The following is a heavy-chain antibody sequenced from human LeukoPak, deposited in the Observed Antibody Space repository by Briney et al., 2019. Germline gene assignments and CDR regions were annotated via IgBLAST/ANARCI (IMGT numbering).Heavy chain of an antibody. Sequence: GGSLRLSCAASGFTFSSYWTSWVRQAPGKGLEWVANIKQDGSEKYYVDSVKGRFTISRDNAKNSLYLQMNSLRAEDTAVYYCARDSAPLYYYDSSGYYYVGYFQHWGQGTLVTVSS. J-gene: IGHJ1*01. CDR3: ARDSAPLYYYDSSGYYYVGYFQH. V-gene: IGHV3-7*03. CDR1: GFTFSSYW. CDR2: IKQDGSEK. D-gene: IGHD3-22*01.